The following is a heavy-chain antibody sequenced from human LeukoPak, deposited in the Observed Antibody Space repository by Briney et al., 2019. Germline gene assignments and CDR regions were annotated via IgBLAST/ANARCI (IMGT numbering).Heavy chain of an antibody. CDR1: GYTFTGYY. V-gene: IGHV1-8*02. CDR3: ARVRGIAAAEAFDI. D-gene: IGHD6-13*01. Sequence: GASVKVSCKASGYTFTGYYMHWVRQATGQGLEWVGWMNPNSGNTGFTQKFQGRVTMTKNTSISTAYMDLSSLTSEDTAVYYCARVRGIAAAEAFDIWGQGTMVIVSS. J-gene: IGHJ3*02. CDR2: MNPNSGNT.